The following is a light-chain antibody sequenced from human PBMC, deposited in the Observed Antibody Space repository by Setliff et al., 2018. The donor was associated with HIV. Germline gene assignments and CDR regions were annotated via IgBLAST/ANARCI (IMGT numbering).Light chain of an antibody. J-gene: IGLJ1*01. Sequence: QSAXAQPASVSGSPGQSITISCTGTSSDVGGYNSVSWYQQHPGTAPKLMIYEVSNRPSGVSNRFPGSKSGNTASLTISGLQAEDEADYYCSSYTSSNTLVFGTGTKVTVL. CDR1: SSDVGGYNS. V-gene: IGLV2-14*01. CDR3: SSYTSSNTLV. CDR2: EVS.